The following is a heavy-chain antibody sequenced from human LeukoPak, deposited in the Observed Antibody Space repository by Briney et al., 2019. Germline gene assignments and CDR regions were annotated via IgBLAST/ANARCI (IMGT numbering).Heavy chain of an antibody. CDR2: ISDSGGST. CDR1: RFTFSSYA. D-gene: IGHD4-11*01. CDR3: AKIEVIQYQPRYFFDY. V-gene: IGHV3-23*01. J-gene: IGHJ4*02. Sequence: GGSLRLSCAASRFTFSSYAMSWVRQAPGKGLEWVSAISDSGGSTYYADSVKGRFTISRDNSKYTLYLHMTSLRVEDTAVYYCAKIEVIQYQPRYFFDYWGQGTLVTVSS.